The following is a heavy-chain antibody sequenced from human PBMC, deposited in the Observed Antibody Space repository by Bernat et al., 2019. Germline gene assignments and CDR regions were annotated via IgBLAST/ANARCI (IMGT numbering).Heavy chain of an antibody. Sequence: EVQLLESGGGLVQPGGSLRLSCAASGFTFSSYAMSWVRQAPGKGLEWVSAISGSGGSTYYADSVKGRFTISRDNSKNTLYLQMNSLRAEDTAVYYCAKGLSSGCTNYYYYYGMDVWGQGTIVTVSS. CDR2: ISGSGGST. J-gene: IGHJ6*02. CDR1: GFTFSSYA. V-gene: IGHV3-23*01. D-gene: IGHD6-19*01. CDR3: AKGLSSGCTNYYYYYGMDV.